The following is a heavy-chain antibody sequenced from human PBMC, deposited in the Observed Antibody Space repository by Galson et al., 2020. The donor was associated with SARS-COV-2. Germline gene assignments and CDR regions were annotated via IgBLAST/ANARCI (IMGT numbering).Heavy chain of an antibody. CDR1: GYTFTGYY. J-gene: IGHJ4*02. CDR3: ARGPDSSGYYLYYFDY. Sequence: ASVKVSCKASGYTFTGYYMHWVRQAPGQGLEWMGWINPNSGGTNYAQKFQGWVTMTRDTSISTAYMELSRLRSDDTAVYYCARGPDSSGYYLYYFDYWGQGTLVTVSS. CDR2: INPNSGGT. V-gene: IGHV1-2*04. D-gene: IGHD3-22*01.